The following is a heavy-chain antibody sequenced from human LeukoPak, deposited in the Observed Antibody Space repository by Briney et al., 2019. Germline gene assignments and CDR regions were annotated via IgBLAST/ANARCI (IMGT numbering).Heavy chain of an antibody. J-gene: IGHJ4*02. CDR2: IGISSGNT. D-gene: IGHD5-12*01. Sequence: GGSLRLSCAASGFNFIDYSMNWVRQAPGKGLEWISYIGISSGNTKYADSVKGRFTISRDKARNSLYLQMNSLRVEDTAVYYCARAGFRGYGGLLDNWGQGTLVTVSS. CDR1: GFNFIDYS. V-gene: IGHV3-48*01. CDR3: ARAGFRGYGGLLDN.